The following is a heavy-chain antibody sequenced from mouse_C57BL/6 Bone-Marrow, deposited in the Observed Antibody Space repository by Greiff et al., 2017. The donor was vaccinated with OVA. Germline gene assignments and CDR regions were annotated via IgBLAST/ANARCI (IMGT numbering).Heavy chain of an antibody. J-gene: IGHJ3*01. CDR1: GYTFTDYA. Sequence: VQLQQSGPELVRPGVSVKISCKGSGYTFTDYAMHWVKQSHAKSLEWIGVISTYYGDASYNQKFKDKATMTVDKSSSTAYMELARLTSEDSAVFFCVSGFYCAWFAYWGQGTLVTVSA. V-gene: IGHV1-67*01. CDR2: ISTYYGDA. CDR3: VSGFYCAWFAY. D-gene: IGHD1-1*01.